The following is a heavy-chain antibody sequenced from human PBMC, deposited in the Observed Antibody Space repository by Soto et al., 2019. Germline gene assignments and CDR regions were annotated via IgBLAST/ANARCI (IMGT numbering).Heavy chain of an antibody. CDR3: ARIPFTDYYYYYYMDV. D-gene: IGHD3-3*02. CDR2: IFSDGGE. Sequence: QVTLKESGPVLVKPTETLTLTCSVSGFSLRSERMGVSWIRQPPGKALEWLAHIFSDGGESYITPLRSRLTISKDTSKSQVFLTMTNVDPVDTATYYCARIPFTDYYYYYYMDVWGKGTTVTVSS. J-gene: IGHJ6*03. CDR1: GFSLRSERMG. V-gene: IGHV2-26*01.